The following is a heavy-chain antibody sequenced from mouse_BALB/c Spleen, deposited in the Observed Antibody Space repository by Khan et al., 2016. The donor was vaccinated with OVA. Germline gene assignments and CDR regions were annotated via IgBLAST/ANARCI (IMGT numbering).Heavy chain of an antibody. V-gene: IGHV1-5*01. CDR1: GYSFTSYW. CDR3: TRAFYYGSSYAMDY. CDR2: IYPGNSDT. D-gene: IGHD1-1*01. Sequence: VQLQQSGTVLTRPGASVKMSCKASGYSFTSYWMHWVKQRPGQGLEWIGAIYPGNSDTSYNQKFKGKAKLTAVTSDSSAYMELSSLTKEDSAVYYCTRAFYYGSSYAMDYWGQGTSVTVSS. J-gene: IGHJ4*01.